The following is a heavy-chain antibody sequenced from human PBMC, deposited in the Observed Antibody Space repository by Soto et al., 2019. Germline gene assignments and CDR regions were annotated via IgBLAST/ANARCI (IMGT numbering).Heavy chain of an antibody. D-gene: IGHD1-26*01. CDR3: ARWTTTLYYFDY. V-gene: IGHV4-39*01. CDR1: GGSISSSSYY. J-gene: IGHJ4*02. CDR2: IYYSGST. Sequence: QLQLQESGPGLVKPSETLSLTCTVSGGSISSSSYYWGWIRQPPGKGVEWIGSIYYSGSTYYNPSLESRVTISVDTSKNQFSLKLSSVTAADTAVYYCARWTTTLYYFDYWGQGTLVTVSS.